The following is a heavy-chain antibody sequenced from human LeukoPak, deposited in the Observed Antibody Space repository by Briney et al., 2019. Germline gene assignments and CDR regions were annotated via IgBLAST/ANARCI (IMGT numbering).Heavy chain of an antibody. CDR1: GGSISSSSYY. CDR3: ARVITLGFDP. V-gene: IGHV4-39*07. Sequence: SETLSVTCTVSGGSISSSSYYWGWIRQPPGKGLEWIGSIYYSGSTYYNPSLKSRVTISVDTSKNQFSLKLSSVTAADTAVYYCARVITLGFDPWGQGTLVTVSS. D-gene: IGHD1-20*01. CDR2: IYYSGST. J-gene: IGHJ5*02.